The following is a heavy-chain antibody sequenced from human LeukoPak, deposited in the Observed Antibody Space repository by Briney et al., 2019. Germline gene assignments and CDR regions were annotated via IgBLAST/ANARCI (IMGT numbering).Heavy chain of an antibody. D-gene: IGHD2/OR15-2a*01. V-gene: IGHV4-30-2*01. CDR1: GGSISSGGYY. CDR3: ARDWPRCREYCSSNWFDP. Sequence: PSQTLSLTCTVSGGSISSGGYYWSWIRQPPGKGLEWIGYIYHSGSTYYNPSLKSRVTISVDRSKNQFSLKLSSVTAADTAVYYCARDWPRCREYCSSNWFDPWGQGTLVTASS. CDR2: IYHSGST. J-gene: IGHJ5*02.